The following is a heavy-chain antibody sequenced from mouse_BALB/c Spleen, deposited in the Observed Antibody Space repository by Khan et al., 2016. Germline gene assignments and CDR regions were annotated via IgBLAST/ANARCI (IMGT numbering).Heavy chain of an antibody. D-gene: IGHD2-4*01. CDR3: AGLRRVYAMDY. Sequence: EVQLQESGPGLVKPSQSLSLTCSVTGYSITSGYYWNWIRQFPGNNLEWMGYISYDGSNNNNPSLKNRISIARDTYKNQFFLKLNSVTAETPGTYYCAGLRRVYAMDYWDQATSVTVSS. CDR2: ISYDGSN. CDR1: GYSITSGYY. J-gene: IGHJ4*01. V-gene: IGHV3-6*02.